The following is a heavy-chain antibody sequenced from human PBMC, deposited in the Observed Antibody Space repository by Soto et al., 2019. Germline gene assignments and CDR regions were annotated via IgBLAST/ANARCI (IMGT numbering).Heavy chain of an antibody. V-gene: IGHV4-38-2*01. Sequence: SETLSLTCAVSGGSIISNYWWAWIRPSPGEGLVWSGSIYHSGTTYNNPFNESRIMISVDTYDSRSALMLSSVTAAESAVYYCAKTDNVGYYPYWGQGTLVTVSS. CDR3: AKTDNVGYYPY. CDR1: GGSIISNYW. CDR2: IYHSGTT. J-gene: IGHJ4*02. D-gene: IGHD3-3*01.